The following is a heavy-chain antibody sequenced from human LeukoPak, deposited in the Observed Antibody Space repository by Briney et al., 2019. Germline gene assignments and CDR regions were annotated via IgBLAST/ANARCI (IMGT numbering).Heavy chain of an antibody. Sequence: GGSLRLSCAASRFNFSNYAMSWVRQAPVKGLECVSAISGSGGSTYYAGSVKGRFTISRDNSKNMLYLQMNSLRAEDTAVYYCATTASYYYDSRGYYFWGQGILVTVSS. J-gene: IGHJ4*02. CDR1: RFNFSNYA. CDR3: ATTASYYYDSRGYYF. D-gene: IGHD3-22*01. V-gene: IGHV3-23*01. CDR2: ISGSGGST.